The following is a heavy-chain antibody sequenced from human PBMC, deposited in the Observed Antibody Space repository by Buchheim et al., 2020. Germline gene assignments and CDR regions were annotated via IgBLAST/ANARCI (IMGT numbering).Heavy chain of an antibody. D-gene: IGHD6-19*01. CDR3: AKESADSSGWPDY. CDR1: GFTFNKYG. J-gene: IGHJ4*02. V-gene: IGHV3-30*18. Sequence: VQLVESGGGVVQPGRSLRLSCAASGFTFNKYGMHWVRQAPGKGLEWVAVISHDGNNTDYVDSVKGRFNISRDNSKNTLHLQMNSLRGDDTAVYYCAKESADSSGWPDYWGQGTL. CDR2: ISHDGNNT.